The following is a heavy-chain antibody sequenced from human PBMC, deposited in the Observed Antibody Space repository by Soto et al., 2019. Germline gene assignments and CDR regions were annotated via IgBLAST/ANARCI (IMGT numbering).Heavy chain of an antibody. J-gene: IGHJ4*02. V-gene: IGHV3-7*03. Sequence: GGSLRLSCAASGFTFSDYWMSWVRQAPGKGLECVASIMHDGSEKYYMDSVKGRFTISRDNAKNSLYLQLNSLRTEDTAVYYCARDREWEPSQEAFDYWGLGTLVTASS. CDR1: GFTFSDYW. CDR3: ARDREWEPSQEAFDY. CDR2: IMHDGSEK. D-gene: IGHD1-26*01.